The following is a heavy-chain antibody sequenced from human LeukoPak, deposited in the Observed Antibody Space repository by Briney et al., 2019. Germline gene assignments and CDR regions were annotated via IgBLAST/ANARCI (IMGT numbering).Heavy chain of an antibody. Sequence: GGSLRLSCAVSGYTFSSHGMHWVRQAPGKGLEWVAAIWYDGSDKYYADSVKGRLTISRDNSKNMLYLQMDSLRAEDKALYYCARLWGSVSGYFDYWGQGTLVTVSS. D-gene: IGHD2-21*01. J-gene: IGHJ4*02. CDR1: GYTFSSHG. CDR2: IWYDGSDK. CDR3: ARLWGSVSGYFDY. V-gene: IGHV3-33*01.